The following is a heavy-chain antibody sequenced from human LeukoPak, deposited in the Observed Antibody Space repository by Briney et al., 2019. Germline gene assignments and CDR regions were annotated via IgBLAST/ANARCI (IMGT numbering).Heavy chain of an antibody. J-gene: IGHJ4*02. CDR1: GFTISNDY. CDR2: IYSGGGT. V-gene: IGHV3-53*01. Sequence: GGSLRLSCAASGFTISNDYKNWVRQAPGKGLEWVSVIYSGGGTYYADSVKGRFTISRDNSKNTLYLQMNSLRPEDTAVYYCARELAAGPTLWGQGTLVTVSS. CDR3: ARELAAGPTL. D-gene: IGHD6-13*01.